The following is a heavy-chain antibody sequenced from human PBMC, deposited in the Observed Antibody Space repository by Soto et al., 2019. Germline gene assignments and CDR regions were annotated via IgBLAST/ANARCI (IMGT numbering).Heavy chain of an antibody. CDR1: GFTFSSYE. CDR2: ISSSGSTI. V-gene: IGHV3-48*03. J-gene: IGHJ4*02. D-gene: IGHD2-15*01. CDR3: ARVGGYCSGGSCYYFDY. Sequence: GGSLRLSCAASGFTFSSYEMNWVRQAPGKGLEWVSYISSSGSTIYYADSVKGRFTISRDNAKNSLYLQMNSLRAEDTAVYYCARVGGYCSGGSCYYFDYWGQGTLVTVSS.